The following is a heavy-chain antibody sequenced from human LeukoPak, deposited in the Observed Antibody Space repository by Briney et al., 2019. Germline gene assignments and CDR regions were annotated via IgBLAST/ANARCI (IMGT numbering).Heavy chain of an antibody. CDR1: DYSFTSYG. Sequence: ASVKVSCKALDYSFTSYGISWVRQAPGQGLEWMGWIGVYRGKTSHAQKIQGRVTMTTDKSTSTAYMELSSLTSDDTAVYYCTRGAGTSWFDYWGQGSLVTVSS. CDR2: IGVYRGKT. D-gene: IGHD2-2*01. V-gene: IGHV1-18*01. CDR3: TRGAGTSWFDY. J-gene: IGHJ4*02.